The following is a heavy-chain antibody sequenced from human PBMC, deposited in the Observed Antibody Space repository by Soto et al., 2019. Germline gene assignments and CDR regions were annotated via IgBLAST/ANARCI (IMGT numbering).Heavy chain of an antibody. V-gene: IGHV1-3*01. CDR2: INPNNGNT. CDR1: GYTFTRYT. J-gene: IGHJ5*02. Sequence: QVQLVQSGAEVKKPGASVKISCKASGYTFTRYTMNWVRQAPGQRLEWMGWINPNNGNTKSTQKFQDRVIITRDTTALTAYVDLSSLRSEDTAVYYCARGIARGQIDPWGQATLVTVSS. CDR3: ARGIARGQIDP. D-gene: IGHD2-15*01.